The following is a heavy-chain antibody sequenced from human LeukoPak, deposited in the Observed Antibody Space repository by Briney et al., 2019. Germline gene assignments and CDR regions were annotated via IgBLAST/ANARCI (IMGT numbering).Heavy chain of an antibody. CDR3: ARDPLPQFYNWFDP. CDR1: GGTFSSYA. J-gene: IGHJ5*02. Sequence: SVKVSCKASGGTFSSYAISWVRQATGQGLEWMGGIIPIFGTANYAQKFQGRVTITADESTSTAYMELSSLKSEDTAVYYCARDPLPQFYNWFDPWGQGTLVTVSS. V-gene: IGHV1-69*13. CDR2: IIPIFGTA.